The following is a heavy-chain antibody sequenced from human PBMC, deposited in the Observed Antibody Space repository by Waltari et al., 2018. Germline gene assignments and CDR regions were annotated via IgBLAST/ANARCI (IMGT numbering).Heavy chain of an antibody. CDR1: GGTFSSYA. CDR2: IIPIFGTA. V-gene: IGHV1-69*05. J-gene: IGHJ4*02. Sequence: QVQLVQSGAEVKKPGSSVKVSCKASGGTFSSYAISWVRQAPGQGLEWMGGIIPIFGTATYAQKFQGRVTITTDESTSTAYMGLSSLRSEDTAVYYCARDRGYSYGLYDYWGQGTLVTVSS. CDR3: ARDRGYSYGLYDY. D-gene: IGHD5-18*01.